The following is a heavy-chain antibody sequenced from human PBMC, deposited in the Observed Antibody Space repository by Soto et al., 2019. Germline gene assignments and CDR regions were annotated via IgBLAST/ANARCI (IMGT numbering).Heavy chain of an antibody. D-gene: IGHD2-15*01. CDR2: IYYSGST. CDR1: GGSISSSSYY. CDR3: ARRQSSPWFYP. Sequence: QLQLQESGPGLVKPSETLALTCTVSGGSISSSSYYWGWIRQHPGKGLEWIVNIYYSGSTYYNPSLKSRVTISVDTSKNQFSLSLSSVTAADTAVYYCARRQSSPWFYPWGQGTLVTVSS. V-gene: IGHV4-39*01. J-gene: IGHJ5*02.